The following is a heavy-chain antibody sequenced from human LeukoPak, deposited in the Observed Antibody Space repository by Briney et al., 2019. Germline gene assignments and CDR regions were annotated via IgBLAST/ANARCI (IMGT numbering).Heavy chain of an antibody. CDR3: ARVSIRGGDWDY. D-gene: IGHD2-21*02. CDR2: IYHSGST. CDR1: GGSISSSNW. J-gene: IGHJ4*02. Sequence: SETLSLTCAASGGSISSSNWWSWVRQPPGKGLEWIGEIYHSGSTNYNPSLKSRVTISVDKSKNQFSLKLSSVTAADTAVYYCARVSIRGGDWDYWGQGTLVTVSS. V-gene: IGHV4-4*02.